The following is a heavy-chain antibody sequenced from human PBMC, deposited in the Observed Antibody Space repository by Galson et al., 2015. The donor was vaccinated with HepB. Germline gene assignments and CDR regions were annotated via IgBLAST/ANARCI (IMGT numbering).Heavy chain of an antibody. Sequence: SVKVSCKASSYTFTSYGVTWVRQAPGQGLEWMGSISAYNGNTNYAQKLQGRVTMTTDTSTSTASMELRSLRSDDTALYYCARESGYDLLTGYTYFFDYWGQGTLVTVSS. D-gene: IGHD3-9*01. CDR1: SYTFTSYG. J-gene: IGHJ4*02. CDR2: ISAYNGNT. CDR3: ARESGYDLLTGYTYFFDY. V-gene: IGHV1-18*04.